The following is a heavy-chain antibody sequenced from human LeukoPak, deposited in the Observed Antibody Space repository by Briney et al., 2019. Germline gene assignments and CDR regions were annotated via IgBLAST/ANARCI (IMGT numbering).Heavy chain of an antibody. D-gene: IGHD2-2*03. CDR1: GFTFSSHA. Sequence: PGGSLRLSCGASGFTFSSHAMSWVRQAPGKGLEWVSAISGSGGSTYYADSVKGRFTISRDNSKNTLYLQMNSLRAEDTAVYYCAKMDNYYYYGMDVWGQGTTVTVSS. CDR2: ISGSGGST. V-gene: IGHV3-23*01. CDR3: AKMDNYYYYGMDV. J-gene: IGHJ6*02.